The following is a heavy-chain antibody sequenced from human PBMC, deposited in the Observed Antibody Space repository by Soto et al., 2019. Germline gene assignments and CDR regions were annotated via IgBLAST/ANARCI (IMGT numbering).Heavy chain of an antibody. D-gene: IGHD6-13*01. CDR1: GGSFSGYY. J-gene: IGHJ4*02. V-gene: IGHV4-34*01. Sequence: PSETLSLTCAVYGGSFSGYYWSWIRQPPGKGLEWIGEINHSGSTNYNPSLKSRVTISVDTSKNQFSLKLSSVTAADTAVYYCARASIAAAGPNFDYWGQGTLVTVSS. CDR3: ARASIAAAGPNFDY. CDR2: INHSGST.